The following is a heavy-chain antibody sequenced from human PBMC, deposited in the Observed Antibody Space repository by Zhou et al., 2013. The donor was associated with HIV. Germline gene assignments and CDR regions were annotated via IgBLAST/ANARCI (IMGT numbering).Heavy chain of an antibody. D-gene: IGHD1-20*01. V-gene: IGHV1-69*12. Sequence: QVQLVQSGAEVKKPGSSVKVSCKASGGTFNNYAISWVRQAPGQGLEWMGGIIPIFGTTKYAQKFQGRVTITADESTSTAYMELSSLRSDDTAVYYCARDHWYNSNRAGAYYYYYMDVWGKGTTVTVSS. J-gene: IGHJ6*03. CDR3: ARDHWYNSNRAGAYYYYYMDV. CDR2: IIPIFGTT. CDR1: GGTFNNYA.